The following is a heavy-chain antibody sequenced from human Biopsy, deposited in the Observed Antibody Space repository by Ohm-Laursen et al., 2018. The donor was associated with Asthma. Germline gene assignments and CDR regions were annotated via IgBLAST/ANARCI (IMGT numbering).Heavy chain of an antibody. CDR3: VRDGTDDAFDI. CDR2: ISKDASTQ. D-gene: IGHD1-1*01. J-gene: IGHJ3*02. V-gene: IGHV3-30*06. CDR1: GFSFSNFA. Sequence: SLRPSCAAFGFSFSNFAIHWVRQAPGKGLEWVGVISKDASTQDYADSVKGRFTMARDNPKNTLDLQMNSLREEDTAVYYCVRDGTDDAFDIWGQGTVVSVSS.